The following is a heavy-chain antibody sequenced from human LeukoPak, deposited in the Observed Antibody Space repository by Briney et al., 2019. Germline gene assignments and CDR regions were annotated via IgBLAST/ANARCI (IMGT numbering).Heavy chain of an antibody. CDR3: TRGSSGRRDN. J-gene: IGHJ4*02. V-gene: IGHV1-8*01. D-gene: IGHD6-19*01. Sequence: ASVKVSCKASGYTFTSCDINWVRQATGQGLEWMGWMNPNSGNTGYGQSFQGRITMTRDISIGTAYMELSNLTSEDTAISYCTRGSSGRRDNWGQGTLVTVSA. CDR1: GYTFTSCD. CDR2: MNPNSGNT.